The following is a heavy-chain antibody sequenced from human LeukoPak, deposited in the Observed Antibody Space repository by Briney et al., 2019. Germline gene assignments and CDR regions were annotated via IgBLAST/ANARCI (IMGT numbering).Heavy chain of an antibody. D-gene: IGHD2-15*01. CDR2: IYYSGTT. Sequence: SDTLSLTCTVSGGSISSSSYYWDWIRQPPGKGLEWIGSIYYSGTTYYNPSLKSRVTISVDTSKNQFFLKLTSVTAADTAVYFCARHVAAGRFYFDYWGQGTLVTVSS. CDR3: ARHVAAGRFYFDY. CDR1: GGSISSSSYY. V-gene: IGHV4-39*01. J-gene: IGHJ4*02.